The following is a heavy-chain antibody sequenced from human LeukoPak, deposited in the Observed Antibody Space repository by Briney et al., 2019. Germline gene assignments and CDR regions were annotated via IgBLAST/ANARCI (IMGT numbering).Heavy chain of an antibody. Sequence: PGGSLRLSCAASGFTFSSYEMDWVRQAPGKGLEWVSYISSSGSTIYYADSVKGRFTISRDNTKNSLYLQMNSLRAEDTAVYYCARDPVDIVATYMDVWGKGTTVTISS. CDR1: GFTFSSYE. D-gene: IGHD5-12*01. CDR2: ISSSGSTI. J-gene: IGHJ6*03. V-gene: IGHV3-48*03. CDR3: ARDPVDIVATYMDV.